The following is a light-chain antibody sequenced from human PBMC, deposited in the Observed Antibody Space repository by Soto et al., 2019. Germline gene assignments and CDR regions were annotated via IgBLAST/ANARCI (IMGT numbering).Light chain of an antibody. CDR1: QSISSN. V-gene: IGKV3-15*01. Sequence: ETVMTQSPGTLSVSPGETVTVSCRASQSISSNLAWYQQKPGQPPRLLIYATSIRATGIPARFSGSGSGTDFTLTISSLQFEDFAVYYCKQYNNLYSFGQGTKVDIK. CDR2: ATS. CDR3: KQYNNLYS. J-gene: IGKJ2*03.